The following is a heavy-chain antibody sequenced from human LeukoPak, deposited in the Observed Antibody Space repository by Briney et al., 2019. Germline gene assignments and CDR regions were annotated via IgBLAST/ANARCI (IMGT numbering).Heavy chain of an antibody. V-gene: IGHV3-33*01. CDR3: ARDLASGSYFSFDY. D-gene: IGHD1-26*01. CDR2: IWYDGSNK. J-gene: IGHJ4*02. Sequence: GGSLRLSCAASGFTFSSYVVHWVRQAPGKGLEWVAVIWYDGSNKYYADSVKGRFTISRDNSKNTLYLQMNSLRAEDTAVYYCARDLASGSYFSFDYWGQGTLVTVSS. CDR1: GFTFSSYV.